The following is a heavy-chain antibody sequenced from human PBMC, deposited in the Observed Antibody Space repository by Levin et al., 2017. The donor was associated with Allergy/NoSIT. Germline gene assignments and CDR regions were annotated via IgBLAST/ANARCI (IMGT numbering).Heavy chain of an antibody. CDR2: IYYSGST. D-gene: IGHD2-2*03. J-gene: IGHJ4*02. Sequence: SSETLSLTCTVSGGSISGGGYHWTWIRPHPEKGLEWIGYIYYSGSTFYNPSLKSRLMISVDTSKNQFSLNVSSVTAADTAVYYCAREDGSTFDFWVQGALVTVAS. CDR1: GGSISGGGYH. V-gene: IGHV4-31*03. CDR3: AREDGSTFDF.